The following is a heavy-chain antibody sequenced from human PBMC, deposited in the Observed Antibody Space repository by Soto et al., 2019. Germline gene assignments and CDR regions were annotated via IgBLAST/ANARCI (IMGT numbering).Heavy chain of an antibody. CDR1: GGSISSGGYS. D-gene: IGHD1-1*01. CDR2: IYHSGST. Sequence: SETLSLTCAVSGGSISSGGYSWSWIRQPPGKGLEWIGYIYHSGSTYYNPSLKSRVTISVDRSKNQFSLKLSSVTAADTAVYYCARVGTPTGYWFDPWGQGTLVNVSS. J-gene: IGHJ5*02. V-gene: IGHV4-30-2*01. CDR3: ARVGTPTGYWFDP.